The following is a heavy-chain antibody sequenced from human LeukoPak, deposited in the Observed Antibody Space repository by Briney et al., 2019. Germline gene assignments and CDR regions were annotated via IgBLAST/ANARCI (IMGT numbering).Heavy chain of an antibody. CDR2: INHSGST. V-gene: IGHV4-34*01. CDR3: ARAQKEGYSYGYSERRKVFFDY. J-gene: IGHJ4*02. D-gene: IGHD5-18*01. CDR1: GGSFSGYY. Sequence: SETLSLTCAVYGGSFSGYYWSWLRQPPGKGLEWIGEINHSGSTNYNPSLKSRVTISVDTSKNQFSLKLSSVTAADTAVYYCARAQKEGYSYGYSERRKVFFDYWGQGTLVTVSS.